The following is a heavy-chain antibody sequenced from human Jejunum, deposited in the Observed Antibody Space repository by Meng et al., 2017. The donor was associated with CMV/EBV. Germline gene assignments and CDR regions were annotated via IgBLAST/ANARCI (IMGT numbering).Heavy chain of an antibody. CDR2: ISDDGSNE. Sequence: QGQLGEVGGGVVQPGRSLRLACTASGFTFSAHAMHWVRQAPGKGLEWVAVISDDGSNEYYADSVKGRFTISRDNSKNTLYLQMNSLRAADTAVYYCARQPGSLAYWGQGTLVTVSS. CDR1: GFTFSAHA. V-gene: IGHV3-30-3*01. CDR3: ARQPGSLAY. J-gene: IGHJ4*02.